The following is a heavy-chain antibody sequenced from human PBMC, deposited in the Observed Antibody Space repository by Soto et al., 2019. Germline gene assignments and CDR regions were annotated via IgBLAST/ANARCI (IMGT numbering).Heavy chain of an antibody. CDR3: ARSMYYDILTGFDY. D-gene: IGHD3-9*01. J-gene: IGHJ4*02. Sequence: ESGGGLVQPGGSLRLSCAASGFTFSSYWMSWVRQAPGKGLEWVANIKQDGSEKYYVDSVKGRFTISRDNAKNSLYLQMNSLRAEDTAVYYCARSMYYDILTGFDYWGQGTLVTVSS. CDR2: IKQDGSEK. CDR1: GFTFSSYW. V-gene: IGHV3-7*05.